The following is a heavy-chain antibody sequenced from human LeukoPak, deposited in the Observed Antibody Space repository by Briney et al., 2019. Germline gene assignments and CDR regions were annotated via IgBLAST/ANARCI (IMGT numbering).Heavy chain of an antibody. CDR3: VRDYFCSGGTCDDCFDP. V-gene: IGHV1-18*01. CDR1: GYTFTNYG. J-gene: IGHJ5*02. D-gene: IGHD2-15*01. CDR2: ISTYDHDT. Sequence: ASVKVSCKASGYTFTNYGISWVRLAPGQGLEWMAWISTYDHDTNYAQKFRRRVTMTTDTSTSTAYMELRSLGSDDTAVYYCVRDYFCSGGTCDDCFDPWGQGTLVTVSS.